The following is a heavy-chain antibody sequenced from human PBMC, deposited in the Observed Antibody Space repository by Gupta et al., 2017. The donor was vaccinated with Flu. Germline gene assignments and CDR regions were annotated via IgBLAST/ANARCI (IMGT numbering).Heavy chain of an antibody. D-gene: IGHD3-10*01. J-gene: IGHJ4*02. CDR2: INHSGST. V-gene: IGHV4-34*01. Sequence: GLEWIGEINHSGSTNYNPSLKSRVTISVDTSKNQFSLKLSSVTAADTAVYYCARGWFRKRPPVDYWGQGTLVTVSS. CDR3: ARGWFRKRPPVDY.